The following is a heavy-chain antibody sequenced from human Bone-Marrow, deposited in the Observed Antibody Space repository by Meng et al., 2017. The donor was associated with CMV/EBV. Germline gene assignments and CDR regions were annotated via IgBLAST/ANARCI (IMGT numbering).Heavy chain of an antibody. J-gene: IGHJ6*02. Sequence: GESLKISCAASGFTFSSYDMHWVRQAPGKGLEWVAVISYDGSNKYYADSVKGRFTISRDNSKNTLYLQMNSLRAEDTAVYYCARSGNSEYNYYGMDVWGQGTTVTVSS. CDR3: ARSGNSEYNYYGMDV. V-gene: IGHV3-30-3*01. D-gene: IGHD4-23*01. CDR2: ISYDGSNK. CDR1: GFTFSSYD.